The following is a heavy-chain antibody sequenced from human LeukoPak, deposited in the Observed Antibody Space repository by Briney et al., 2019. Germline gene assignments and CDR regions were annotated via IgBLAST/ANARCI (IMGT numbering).Heavy chain of an antibody. Sequence: ASVKVSCKASVYTFTVYYMHWVRQAPGQGLEWMGWINPKTGGTSYAQKFQGRVTMTRDTSISTVNMELSRLTSDDTAVYYCARATAENDHWGQGTLVTVSS. V-gene: IGHV1-2*02. CDR1: VYTFTVYY. CDR3: ARATAENDH. D-gene: IGHD1-14*01. CDR2: INPKTGGT. J-gene: IGHJ4*02.